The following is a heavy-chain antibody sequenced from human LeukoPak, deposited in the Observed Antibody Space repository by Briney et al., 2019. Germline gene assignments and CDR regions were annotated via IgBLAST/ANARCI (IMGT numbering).Heavy chain of an antibody. CDR3: ARAGAYCGGDCFKPFDY. D-gene: IGHD2-21*02. CDR2: IYYMGST. CDR1: LGSICIYY. V-gene: IGHV4-59*12. J-gene: IGHJ4*02. Sequence: PSETLSLTCTVSLGSICIYYWSWMPHRPGEGLEWMGYIYYMGSTNYNPSLKSRVTISVDTSKNQFSLKLSSVTAADTAVYYCARAGAYCGGDCFKPFDYWGQGTLVTVSS.